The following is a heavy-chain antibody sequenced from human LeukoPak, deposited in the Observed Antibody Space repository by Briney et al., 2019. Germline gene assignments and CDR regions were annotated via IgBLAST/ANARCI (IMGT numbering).Heavy chain of an antibody. Sequence: GGSLRLSCAASGFTVSSNYMSWVRQAPGKGLEWVSVIYSGGSTYYADSVKGRFTISRDNSKNTLYLQMNSLRAEDTAVYYCAKDSRDYGSGSYYSYWGQGTLVTVSS. CDR2: IYSGGST. D-gene: IGHD3-10*01. CDR3: AKDSRDYGSGSYYSY. CDR1: GFTVSSNY. V-gene: IGHV3-53*05. J-gene: IGHJ4*02.